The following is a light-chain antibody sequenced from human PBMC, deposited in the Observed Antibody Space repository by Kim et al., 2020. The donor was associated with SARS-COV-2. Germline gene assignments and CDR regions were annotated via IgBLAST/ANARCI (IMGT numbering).Light chain of an antibody. CDR3: QSYNRDNVL. CDR2: EDD. Sequence: NFMLTQPHSVSESPGKTVTISCTRSSGSIDDNYVQWYQQRPGGAPTAVIYEDDQRPSGVSDRFSGSIDNSSNSASLTISGLRTEDEAYCYCQSYNRDNVLFGGGTQLTVL. V-gene: IGLV6-57*04. CDR1: SGSIDDNY. J-gene: IGLJ2*01.